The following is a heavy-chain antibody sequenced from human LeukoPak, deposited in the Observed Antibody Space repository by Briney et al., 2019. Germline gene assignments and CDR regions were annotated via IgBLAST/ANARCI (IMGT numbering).Heavy chain of an antibody. CDR3: ERDYGA. D-gene: IGHD3-10*01. V-gene: IGHV3-74*03. Sequence: LGGSLRLSCEASGFTFSRYWMHWVRQAPGKGLMWVSRINSDGSATTYADFVKGRFTISRDNAKNTVYLQMNSLRVDDTAIYYCERDYGAWGQGTLVTVSP. CDR2: INSDGSAT. CDR1: GFTFSRYW. J-gene: IGHJ5*02.